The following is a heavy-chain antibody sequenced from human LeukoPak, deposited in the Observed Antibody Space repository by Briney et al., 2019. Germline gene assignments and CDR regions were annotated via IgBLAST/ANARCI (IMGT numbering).Heavy chain of an antibody. D-gene: IGHD4-23*01. Sequence: GGSPKLSCAASGLTFSGSAMHWVRHASGQGLEWIGRIRSKPNNYATAYAASVKGRFTISRDDSKNTAYLQMNRLKTEDTAVYYCTRRYGANSWWFDPWGQGTLVTVSS. V-gene: IGHV3-73*01. CDR2: IRSKPNNYAT. CDR1: GLTFSGSA. J-gene: IGHJ5*02. CDR3: TRRYGANSWWFDP.